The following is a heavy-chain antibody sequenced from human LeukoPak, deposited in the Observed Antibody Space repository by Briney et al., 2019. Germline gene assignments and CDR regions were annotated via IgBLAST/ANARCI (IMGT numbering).Heavy chain of an antibody. J-gene: IGHJ3*02. CDR1: GYTFIGYY. CDR3: ARGMATIALSDAFDI. V-gene: IGHV1-2*06. Sequence: GASVKVSCKASGYTFIGYYLHWVRQAPGQGLEWIGRINPNSGGPNYAQKFQGRVTMTRDTSISTAYMELSRLRSDDTAVYYCARGMATIALSDAFDIWGQGTMVTVSS. D-gene: IGHD5-24*01. CDR2: INPNSGGP.